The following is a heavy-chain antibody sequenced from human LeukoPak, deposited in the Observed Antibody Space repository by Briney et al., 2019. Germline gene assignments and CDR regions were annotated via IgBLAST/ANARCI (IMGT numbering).Heavy chain of an antibody. D-gene: IGHD1-26*01. V-gene: IGHV4-4*07. CDR1: GGSIRSYY. Sequence: PSETLSLTCTVSGGSIRSYYGSWIRQPAGKGLEWIGRIYTSGSTNYNPSLKSRGSMSVDTSKHQFSLKLSSVTGADTAVYYCAREGGSYSDWFDPWGQGTLVTVSS. CDR3: AREGGSYSDWFDP. J-gene: IGHJ5*02. CDR2: IYTSGST.